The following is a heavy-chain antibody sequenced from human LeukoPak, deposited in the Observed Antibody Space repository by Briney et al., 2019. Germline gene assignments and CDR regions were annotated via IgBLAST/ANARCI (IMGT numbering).Heavy chain of an antibody. V-gene: IGHV1-69*05. J-gene: IGHJ6*03. D-gene: IGHD5-18*01. CDR2: IIPIFGTA. Sequence: SVKVSCKASGGTFSSYAIRWVRQAPGQGLEWMGRIIPIFGTANYAQKFQGRVTITTDESTSTAYMELSSLRSEDTAVYYCASSRDTAMVTDDYYYYMDVWGKGTTVTVSS. CDR1: GGTFSSYA. CDR3: ASSRDTAMVTDDYYYYMDV.